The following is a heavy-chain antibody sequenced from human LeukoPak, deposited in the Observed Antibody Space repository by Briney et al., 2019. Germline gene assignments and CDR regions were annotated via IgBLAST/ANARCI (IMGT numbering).Heavy chain of an antibody. Sequence: PSETLSLTCTVSGGSISSSSYYWGWIRQPPGKGLEWIGSIYYSGSTYYNPSLKSRVTISVDTSKNQFSLKLSSVTAADTAVYYCALDRVVIPFDYWGQGTLVTVSS. V-gene: IGHV4-39*01. CDR2: IYYSGST. J-gene: IGHJ4*02. CDR3: ALDRVVIPFDY. D-gene: IGHD3-22*01. CDR1: GGSISSSSYY.